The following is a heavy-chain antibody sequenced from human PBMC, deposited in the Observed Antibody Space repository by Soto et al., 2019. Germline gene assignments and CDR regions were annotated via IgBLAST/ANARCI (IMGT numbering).Heavy chain of an antibody. J-gene: IGHJ6*02. D-gene: IGHD2-15*01. CDR3: ARDREVVAADYYYGMDV. V-gene: IGHV1-2*04. CDR2: INPNSGGT. Sequence: ASVKVSCKASGYTFTGYYMHWVRQAPGQGLEWMGWINPNSGGTNYAQKCHGWVTMTRDTSISTAYMELSRLRSDDTAVYYCARDREVVAADYYYGMDVWGQGTTVTVSS. CDR1: GYTFTGYY.